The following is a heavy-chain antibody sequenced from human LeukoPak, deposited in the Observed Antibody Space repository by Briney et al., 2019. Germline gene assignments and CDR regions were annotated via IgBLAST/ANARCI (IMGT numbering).Heavy chain of an antibody. CDR3: ARVVVVIHYYYYYMDV. CDR1: GFTFSSYW. J-gene: IGHJ6*03. CDR2: IKQDGSEK. Sequence: GGSLRLSCAASGFTFSSYWMSWVRRAPGKGLEWVANIKQDGSEKYYVDSVKGRFTISRDNAKNSLYLQMNSLRAEDTAVYYCARVVVVIHYYYYYMDVWGKGTTVTVSS. D-gene: IGHD3-22*01. V-gene: IGHV3-7*01.